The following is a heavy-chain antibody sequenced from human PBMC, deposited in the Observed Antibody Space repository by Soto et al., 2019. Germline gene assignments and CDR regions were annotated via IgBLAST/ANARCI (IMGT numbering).Heavy chain of an antibody. Sequence: GASVKVSCKASGYTFTSYGISLVRQAPGQGLEWMGWISAYNGNTNYAQKLQGRVTMTTDTSTDTAYMELSSLRSEDTAVYYCATAPYSSGWYESHAFDIWCQGTMVTVSS. CDR3: ATAPYSSGWYESHAFDI. CDR1: GYTFTSYG. D-gene: IGHD6-19*01. CDR2: ISAYNGNT. V-gene: IGHV1-18*01. J-gene: IGHJ3*02.